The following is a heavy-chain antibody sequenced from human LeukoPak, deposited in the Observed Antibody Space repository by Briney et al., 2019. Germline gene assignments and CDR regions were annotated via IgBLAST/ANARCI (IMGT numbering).Heavy chain of an antibody. Sequence: RAGESLKISCKGSGYSFTSYWICGVRQMPGKGLEWMGIIYPGDSDTRYSPSFQGQVTISADKSISTAYLQWSSLKASDTAMYYCARHAPHTAMVCDYWGQGTPVTVSS. D-gene: IGHD5-18*01. J-gene: IGHJ4*02. CDR3: ARHAPHTAMVCDY. CDR2: IYPGDSDT. CDR1: GYSFTSYW. V-gene: IGHV5-51*01.